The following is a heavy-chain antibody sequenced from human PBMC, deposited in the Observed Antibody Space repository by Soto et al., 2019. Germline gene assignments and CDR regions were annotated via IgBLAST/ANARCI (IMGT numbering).Heavy chain of an antibody. V-gene: IGHV4-59*01. D-gene: IGHD3-10*01. J-gene: IGHJ4*02. CDR2: IYYSGNT. CDR1: SGSISTYY. CDR3: ARGKFGELSPFDY. Sequence: SETLSLTCTVSSGSISTYYWSWIRQPPGKGLEWIGHIYYSGNTKYNPSLKSRVTMSVDTSKSQFSPKLSSVTPADTAVYYCARGKFGELSPFDYWGQGRLVTVS.